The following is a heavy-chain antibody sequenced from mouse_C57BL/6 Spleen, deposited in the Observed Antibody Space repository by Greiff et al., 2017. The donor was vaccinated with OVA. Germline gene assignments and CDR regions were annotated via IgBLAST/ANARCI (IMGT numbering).Heavy chain of an antibody. CDR1: GYTFTSYW. J-gene: IGHJ3*01. CDR3: ARERDYYSRGIFAY. D-gene: IGHD2-12*01. Sequence: QVQLKQPGAELVKPGASVKLSCKASGYTFTSYWMQWVKQRPGQGLEWIGEIDPSDSYTNYNQKFKGKATLTVDTSSSTAYMQLSSLTSEDSAVYYCARERDYYSRGIFAYWGQGTLVTVSA. V-gene: IGHV1-50*01. CDR2: IDPSDSYT.